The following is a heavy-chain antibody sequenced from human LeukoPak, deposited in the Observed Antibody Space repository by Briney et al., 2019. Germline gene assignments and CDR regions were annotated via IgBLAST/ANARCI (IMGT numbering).Heavy chain of an antibody. D-gene: IGHD4-17*01. J-gene: IGHJ4*02. Sequence: GGSLGLSCAASGFTFSSFAMSWVRQAPGKGLEWVSAISGSGGSTYSADSVKGRFTISRDNSKNTLYLQMNSLRAEDTAVYYCAKQSPDYVISKYYDYWGQGTLVTVSS. CDR1: GFTFSSFA. CDR2: ISGSGGST. CDR3: AKQSPDYVISKYYDY. V-gene: IGHV3-23*01.